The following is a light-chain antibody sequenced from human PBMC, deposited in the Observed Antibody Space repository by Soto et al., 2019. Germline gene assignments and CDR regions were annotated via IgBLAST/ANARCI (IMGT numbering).Light chain of an antibody. J-gene: IGKJ3*01. CDR1: QSISDY. Sequence: DIQMTQSPSSLSASVGDRVTMTCRASQSISDYLNWYQQKPGKAPKLLIHGASNLQSGVPSRFSGSGSGRDFTLTITSLQPEDLATYYCQQSSSGLTFGPGTKVDFK. CDR3: QQSSSGLT. CDR2: GAS. V-gene: IGKV1-39*01.